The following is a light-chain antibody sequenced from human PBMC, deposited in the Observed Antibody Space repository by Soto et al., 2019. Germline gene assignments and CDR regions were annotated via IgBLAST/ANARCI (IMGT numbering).Light chain of an antibody. V-gene: IGKV1-9*01. CDR1: QGISSS. CDR2: GAS. J-gene: IGKJ4*01. CDR3: QHFNDYPLT. Sequence: DIQLTQSPSFLSASVGDRVTITCRTSQGISSSLAWYQQKPGKAPNLLIYGASTLQSGVPSTFSGSGSGTEFTLTISSLQPEDFATYYCQHFNDYPLTFGGGTKVDIK.